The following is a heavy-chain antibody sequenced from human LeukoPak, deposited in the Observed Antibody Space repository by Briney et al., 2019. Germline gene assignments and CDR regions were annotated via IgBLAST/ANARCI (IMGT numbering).Heavy chain of an antibody. J-gene: IGHJ5*02. CDR2: ISFDGNNK. V-gene: IGHV3-30-3*01. CDR3: AKDRNWNSGGFDP. CDR1: GFTFSSYA. Sequence: PGGSLRLSCTASGFTFSSYAMHWVRQAPGKGLEWVAVISFDGNNKYYTESVKGRFTISRDNSKNTLYLQMNSLRAEDTAVYYCAKDRNWNSGGFDPWGQGTLVTVSS. D-gene: IGHD1-7*01.